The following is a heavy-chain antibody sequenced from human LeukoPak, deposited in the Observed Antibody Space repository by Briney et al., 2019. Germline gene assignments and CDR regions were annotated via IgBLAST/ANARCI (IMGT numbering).Heavy chain of an antibody. J-gene: IGHJ4*02. Sequence: GGSLRLSCAASGFTFSSYEMNWVRQAPGKGLEWVSYISSSGSTIYYADSVKGRFTISRDNAKDSPYLQMNSLRAEDTAVYYCARVEWGHSSGYYTENLDYWGQGTLVTVSS. CDR1: GFTFSSYE. V-gene: IGHV3-48*03. D-gene: IGHD3-22*01. CDR3: ARVEWGHSSGYYTENLDY. CDR2: ISSSGSTI.